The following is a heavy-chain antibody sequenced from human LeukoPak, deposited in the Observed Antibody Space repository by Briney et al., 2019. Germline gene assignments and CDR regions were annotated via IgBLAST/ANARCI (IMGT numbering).Heavy chain of an antibody. Sequence: GGSLRLSCAASGFTFSSYGMHWVRQAPGKGLEWVSSISSSSDYIYYADSVKGRFTISRDNAKNSLYLQMSSLRAEDTAVYYCARQKYYYDSSGYGAFDYWGQGTLVTVSS. V-gene: IGHV3-21*01. CDR1: GFTFSSYG. J-gene: IGHJ4*02. CDR3: ARQKYYYDSSGYGAFDY. D-gene: IGHD3-22*01. CDR2: ISSSSDYI.